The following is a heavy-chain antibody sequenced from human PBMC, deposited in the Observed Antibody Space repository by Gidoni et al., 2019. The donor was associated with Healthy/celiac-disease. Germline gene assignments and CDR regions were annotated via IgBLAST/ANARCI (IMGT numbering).Heavy chain of an antibody. V-gene: IGHV4-34*01. CDR1: GGSCSGYD. Sequence: QVQLQQWGAGLLKPAETLSLTCAGDGGSCSGYDWSWLRQPPGKGLEGIGEINHSGSTNYNPSLKSRVTISVDTSKNQFSLKLSSVTAADTAVYYCASVGYPYSSGARSLDYWGQGTLVTVSS. D-gene: IGHD6-19*01. CDR3: ASVGYPYSSGARSLDY. CDR2: INHSGST. J-gene: IGHJ4*02.